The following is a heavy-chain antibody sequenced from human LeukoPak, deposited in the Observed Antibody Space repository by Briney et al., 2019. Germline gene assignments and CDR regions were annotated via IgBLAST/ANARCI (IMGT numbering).Heavy chain of an antibody. Sequence: ASVTVSCKASGYTFTGYYMHWVRQAPGQGLEWMGWINPNSGGTNYAQKFQGRVTMTRDTSISTAYMELSRLRSDDTAVYYCARALGGQYCSSTSCYGGEYYYYGMDVWGQGTTVTVS. CDR3: ARALGGQYCSSTSCYGGEYYYYGMDV. V-gene: IGHV1-2*02. J-gene: IGHJ6*02. CDR2: INPNSGGT. CDR1: GYTFTGYY. D-gene: IGHD2-2*01.